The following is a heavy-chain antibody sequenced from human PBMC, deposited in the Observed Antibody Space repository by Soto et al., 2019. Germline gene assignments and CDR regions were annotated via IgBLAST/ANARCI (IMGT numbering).Heavy chain of an antibody. CDR3: ARMNQLAPKRNAFDI. CDR1: GGSISSYF. V-gene: IGHV4-59*01. D-gene: IGHD1-1*01. J-gene: IGHJ3*02. Sequence: ETLSLTCTVSGGSISSYFWTWIRQSPGKGLQWIGYVHYDGNTNYNPSLKSRVTMSVDTSKNQFSLRLTSVTAADTAVYYCARMNQLAPKRNAFDIWGQGTMVTVSS. CDR2: VHYDGNT.